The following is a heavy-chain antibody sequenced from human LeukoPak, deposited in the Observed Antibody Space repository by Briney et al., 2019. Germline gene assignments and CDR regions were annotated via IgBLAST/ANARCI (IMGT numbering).Heavy chain of an antibody. CDR1: GGSISSSSYY. CDR3: GRAVAGIVYYYYYMDV. J-gene: IGHJ6*03. CDR2: IYYSGST. Sequence: SETLSLTCTVSGGSISSSSYYWGWVRQPPGTGLEWIGSIYYSGSTYYNPSLKSRVTISVDTSKNQFSLKLSSVTAADTAVYYCGRAVAGIVYYYYYMDVWGKGTTVTISS. V-gene: IGHV4-39*01. D-gene: IGHD6-19*01.